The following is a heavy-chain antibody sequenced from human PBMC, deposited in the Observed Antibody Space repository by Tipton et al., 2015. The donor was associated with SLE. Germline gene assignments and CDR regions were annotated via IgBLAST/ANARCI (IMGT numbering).Heavy chain of an antibody. D-gene: IGHD2-8*01. V-gene: IGHV4-38-2*02. CDR3: TKDYYKWSRDY. CDR1: GFTFSSYE. J-gene: IGHJ4*02. Sequence: LRLSCAVSGFTFSSYEMVWVRQAPGKGLEWIGSIHHDGGTYYNPSLKSRVTMSVDTSKSQFSLNLKSVTATDTAVYYCTKDYYKWSRDYWGQGALVTVSS. CDR2: IHHDGGT.